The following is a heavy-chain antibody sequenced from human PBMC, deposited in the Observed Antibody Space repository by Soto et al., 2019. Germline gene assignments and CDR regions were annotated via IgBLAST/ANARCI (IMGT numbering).Heavy chain of an antibody. CDR1: GGSISSYY. Sequence: SETLSLTCTVSGGSISSYYWSWIRQPPGKGLEWIGYIYYSGSTNYNPSLKSRVTISVDTSKNQFSLKLSSVTAADTAVYYCARANPPKVVPAAMRRYYYYYMDVWGKGTTVTVSS. CDR3: ARANPPKVVPAAMRRYYYYYMDV. CDR2: IYYSGST. J-gene: IGHJ6*03. V-gene: IGHV4-59*01. D-gene: IGHD2-2*01.